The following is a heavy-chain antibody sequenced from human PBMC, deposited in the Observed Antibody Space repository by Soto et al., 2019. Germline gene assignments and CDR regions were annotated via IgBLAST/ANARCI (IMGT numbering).Heavy chain of an antibody. J-gene: IGHJ4*02. D-gene: IGHD1-26*01. Sequence: QVQLQESGPGLVKPSETLSLTCTVSGGSISSYYWSWIRQPPGKGLEWIGYIDYSGSTNYNPSPQSRFTISVDTSKNRFSLQLSSVTAADTAVYYCASRYGGNLDYGGQGALVTVSS. CDR3: ASRYGGNLDY. V-gene: IGHV4-59*08. CDR2: IDYSGST. CDR1: GGSISSYY.